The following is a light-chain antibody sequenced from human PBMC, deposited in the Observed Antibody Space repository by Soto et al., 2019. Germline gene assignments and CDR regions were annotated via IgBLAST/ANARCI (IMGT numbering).Light chain of an antibody. CDR2: GAS. Sequence: EIVLTQSPGTLSLSPGERATLSCRASQSVSNTYLAWYQQKPGQAPRLLIYGASSRATGIPDRFSGSGSGTDFTLTISRLEPEDFAVYYCQQYGSSPPYTFGQGTKLDIK. CDR1: QSVSNTY. J-gene: IGKJ2*01. CDR3: QQYGSSPPYT. V-gene: IGKV3-20*01.